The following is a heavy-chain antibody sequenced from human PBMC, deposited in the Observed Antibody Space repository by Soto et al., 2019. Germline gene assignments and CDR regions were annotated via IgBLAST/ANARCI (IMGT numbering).Heavy chain of an antibody. CDR2: ISWNSGSI. Sequence: GGSLRLSCAASGFTFDDYAMHWVRQAPGKGLEWVSGISWNSGSIGYADSVKGRFTISRDNAKNSLYLQMNSLRAEDTALYYCAKDLGTFLFDLWGRGTLVTVSS. CDR3: AKDLGTFLFDL. D-gene: IGHD7-27*01. V-gene: IGHV3-9*01. J-gene: IGHJ2*01. CDR1: GFTFDDYA.